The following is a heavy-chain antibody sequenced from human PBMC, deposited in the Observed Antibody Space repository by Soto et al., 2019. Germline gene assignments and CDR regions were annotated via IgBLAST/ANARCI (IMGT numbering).Heavy chain of an antibody. V-gene: IGHV3-30-3*01. CDR1: GFTFSSYS. Sequence: PGGSLRLSCAASGFTFSSYSMSWVRQAPGKGLEWVAVIVYDGSSQYYTDSVRGRFTISRDNSKNTLYLQVNSLRPEDTAVYYCARDSGHHYHYGMDVWGQVTTVTVSS. CDR3: ARDSGHHYHYGMDV. J-gene: IGHJ6*02. CDR2: IVYDGSSQ.